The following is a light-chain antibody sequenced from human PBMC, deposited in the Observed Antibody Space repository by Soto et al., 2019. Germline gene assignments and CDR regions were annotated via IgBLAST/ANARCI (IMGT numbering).Light chain of an antibody. CDR1: QGVDIN. J-gene: IGKJ1*01. CDR3: QHYKDWPRT. V-gene: IGKV3-15*01. CDR2: GAS. Sequence: EIVMTQSPATLSVSPGEGVTLSCRASQGVDINLAWYQQKVGQPPRLLIFGASTRATRIPARFSGSGSGTEFTLTISSLQSEDFAVYYCQHYKDWPRTFGLGTKVEIK.